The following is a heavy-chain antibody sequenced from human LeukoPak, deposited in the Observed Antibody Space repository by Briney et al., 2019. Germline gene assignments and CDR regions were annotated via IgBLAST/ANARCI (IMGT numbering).Heavy chain of an antibody. CDR1: GFSFSSYW. D-gene: IGHD1-1*01. J-gene: IGHJ4*02. CDR2: ISGAGGST. V-gene: IGHV3-23*01. Sequence: GGSLRLSCAVSGFSFSSYWMGWVRQAPGKGLGWVSGISGAGGSTYYADSVKGRFTISRDNSKDTLYLQMNSLRAEDTAIYYCVKLRTGTATNFDYWGQGTLVTVSS. CDR3: VKLRTGTATNFDY.